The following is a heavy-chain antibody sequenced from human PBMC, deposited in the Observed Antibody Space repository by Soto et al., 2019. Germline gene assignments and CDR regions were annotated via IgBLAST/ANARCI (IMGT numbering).Heavy chain of an antibody. CDR1: GGSITSDYSC. CDR3: ARGPSGDKVHY. V-gene: IGHV4-30-4*01. CDR2: IFDSGTT. Sequence: QVQLQESGPGLVKPSQTLSLTCTVSGGSITSDYSCWSWIRRPPGEGLEWIGHIFDSGTTYTNPSLRSQVAISLDTSQNHFSLTLSSVTAADTAVYYCARGPSGDKVHYWGQGALVTVSS. J-gene: IGHJ4*02. D-gene: IGHD7-27*01.